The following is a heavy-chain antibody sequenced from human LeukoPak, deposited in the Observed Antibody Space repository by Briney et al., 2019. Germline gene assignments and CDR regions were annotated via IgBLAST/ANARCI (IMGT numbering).Heavy chain of an antibody. CDR2: IIPIFGTA. CDR3: ARVNQQLVLYY. D-gene: IGHD6-13*01. J-gene: IGHJ4*02. V-gene: IGHV1-69*06. Sequence: SVKVSCKASGGTFSSYAISWVRQAPGQGLEWMGGIIPIFGTANYAQKFQGRVTITADKSTSTAYMELSRLRSDDTAVYYCARVNQQLVLYYWGRGTLVTVSS. CDR1: GGTFSSYA.